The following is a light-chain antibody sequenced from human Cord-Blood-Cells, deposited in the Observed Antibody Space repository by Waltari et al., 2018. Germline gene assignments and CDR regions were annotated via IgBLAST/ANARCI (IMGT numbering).Light chain of an antibody. CDR3: QSYDSSLSVV. CDR2: GNS. Sequence: TQPPSVSGAPGQRVTISCTGSSSNIGAGYDVHWYQQLPGTAPKLLIYGNSNRPSGVPDRFSGSKSGTSASLAITGLQAEDEADYYCQSYDSSLSVVFGGGTKLTVL. V-gene: IGLV1-40*01. J-gene: IGLJ2*01. CDR1: SSNIGAGYD.